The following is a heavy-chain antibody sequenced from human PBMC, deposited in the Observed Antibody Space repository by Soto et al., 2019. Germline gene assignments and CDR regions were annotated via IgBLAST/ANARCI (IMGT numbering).Heavy chain of an antibody. J-gene: IGHJ6*02. V-gene: IGHV1-46*01. Sequence: ASVKVSCKASGYTFTSYYMHWVRQAPGQGLEWMGIINPSGGSTSYAQKFQGRVTMTRDTSTSTVYMELSSLRSEDTAVYYCVRVWLSSLVTPTYYYGMDVWGQGTTVTVSS. CDR3: VRVWLSSLVTPTYYYGMDV. D-gene: IGHD2-21*01. CDR1: GYTFTSYY. CDR2: INPSGGST.